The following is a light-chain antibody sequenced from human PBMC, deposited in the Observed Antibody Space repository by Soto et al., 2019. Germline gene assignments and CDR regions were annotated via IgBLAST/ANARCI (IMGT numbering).Light chain of an antibody. V-gene: IGKV1-6*01. CDR2: AAS. Sequence: AIQLNKSPYSLSAYVGDRVTLTCLASQGIRDDLGWYRQRPGKAPEVLIFAASTLQGDVPSRFSGSGSGTDFTLTISSLQPEDSATYFCLQDYNYPWTFGQGTIVDIK. CDR1: QGIRDD. J-gene: IGKJ1*01. CDR3: LQDYNYPWT.